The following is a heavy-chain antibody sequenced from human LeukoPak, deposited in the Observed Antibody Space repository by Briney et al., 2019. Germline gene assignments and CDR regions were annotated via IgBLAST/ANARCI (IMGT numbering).Heavy chain of an antibody. D-gene: IGHD5-18*01. CDR3: ARGDTAMVWDY. J-gene: IGHJ4*02. Sequence: PSETLSLTCTVSGGSISSGDYYWSWIRQPPGKGLEWIGYIYYSGSTYYNPSLKSRVTISVDTSKNQFSLKLSSVTAADTAVYYCARGDTAMVWDYWGQGTLVTVSS. V-gene: IGHV4-30-4*02. CDR2: IYYSGST. CDR1: GGSISSGDYY.